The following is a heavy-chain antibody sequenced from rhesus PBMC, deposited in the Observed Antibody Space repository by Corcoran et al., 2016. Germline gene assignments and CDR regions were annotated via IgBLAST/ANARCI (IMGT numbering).Heavy chain of an antibody. V-gene: IGHV4S2*01. CDR1: GASIGDNY. D-gene: IGHD1-44*01. CDR2: IYRRRGTT. J-gene: IGHJ4*01. Sequence: QVQLQESGPGLVRPSETLPLTCAVSGASIGDNYWSWIRLAPGRGLEWIGRIYRRRGTTDYNPSLNSRVAISIDTSNNRLSLSLKSVTAADTAVYYCAKAGVATDFDYWGQGVLVTVSS. CDR3: AKAGVATDFDY.